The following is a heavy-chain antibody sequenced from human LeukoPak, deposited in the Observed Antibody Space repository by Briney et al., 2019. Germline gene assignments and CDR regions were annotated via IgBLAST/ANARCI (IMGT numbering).Heavy chain of an antibody. CDR1: GYTFTSYG. D-gene: IGHD2-8*01. CDR3: ARARCTNGVCWRWFDP. J-gene: IGHJ5*02. V-gene: IGHV1-18*01. Sequence: ASVKVSCKASGYTFTSYGISWVRQAPGQGLEWMGWISAYNGNTNYAQKLQGRVTMTTDTSTSTAYMELRSLRSDDTAVYYCARARCTNGVCWRWFDPWGQGTLVTVSS. CDR2: ISAYNGNT.